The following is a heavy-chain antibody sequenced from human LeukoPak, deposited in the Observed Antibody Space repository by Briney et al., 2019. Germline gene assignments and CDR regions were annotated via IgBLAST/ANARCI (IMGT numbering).Heavy chain of an antibody. CDR2: IRGSGGGT. D-gene: IGHD4-17*01. V-gene: IGHV3-23*01. CDR3: GRDPNGDYIGAFDF. Sequence: PGGSLRLSCAASGFTFSNYTMTWVRLAPGKGHEWVSSIRGSGGGTSYADSVKGRFTMYRDNSRDTLYLQMNSLRAEDTAVYYCGRDPNGDYIGAFDFWGQGTLVTVSS. CDR1: GFTFSNYT. J-gene: IGHJ3*01.